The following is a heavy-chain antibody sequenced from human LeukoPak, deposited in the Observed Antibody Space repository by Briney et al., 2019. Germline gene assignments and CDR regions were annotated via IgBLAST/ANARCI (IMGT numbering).Heavy chain of an antibody. Sequence: SETLSLTCAVSGGSVSNYYWSWIRQPAGKGLEWIGRIFSRGITQYNPTLESRVTMSVDTSKNQFSLELSSVTAADTAVYFCARDPRYDYGDYGFDYWGQGNLVIVSS. V-gene: IGHV4-4*07. D-gene: IGHD4-17*01. J-gene: IGHJ4*02. CDR3: ARDPRYDYGDYGFDY. CDR2: IFSRGIT. CDR1: GGSVSNYY.